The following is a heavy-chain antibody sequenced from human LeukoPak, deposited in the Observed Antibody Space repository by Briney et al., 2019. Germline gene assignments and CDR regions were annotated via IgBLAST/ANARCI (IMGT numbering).Heavy chain of an antibody. D-gene: IGHD3-22*01. CDR2: IYYTGIT. J-gene: IGHJ3*02. CDR3: VKLQQPYRDTSGPWSNDAFDI. Sequence: SETLSLTCSVSGASISGHFWSWIRQPPGKGLDWIGYIYYTGITNYNPSLNNRVTMSADTSKNQLSLRLTSATAADTAMYYCVKLQQPYRDTSGPWSNDAFDIWGQGTMVTVSS. CDR1: GASISGHF. V-gene: IGHV4-59*11.